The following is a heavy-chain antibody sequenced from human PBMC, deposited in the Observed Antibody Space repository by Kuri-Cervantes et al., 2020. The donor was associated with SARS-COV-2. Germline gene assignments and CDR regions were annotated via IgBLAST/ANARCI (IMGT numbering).Heavy chain of an antibody. CDR3: ARADFRVSYYYYMDV. CDR1: GFTFSDHY. D-gene: IGHD2/OR15-2a*01. V-gene: IGHV3-72*01. CDR2: TRNKANSYTT. Sequence: GESLKISCAASGFTFSDHYMDWVRQAPGKGLEWVGRTRNKANSYTTEYAASVKGRFTISRDDSKNSLYLQMNSLRAEDTAVYYCARADFRVSYYYYMDVWGKGTTVTVSS. J-gene: IGHJ6*03.